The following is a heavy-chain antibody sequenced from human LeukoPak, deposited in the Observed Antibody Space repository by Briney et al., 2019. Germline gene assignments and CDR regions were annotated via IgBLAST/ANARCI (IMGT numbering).Heavy chain of an antibody. V-gene: IGHV3-9*03. D-gene: IGHD1-26*01. CDR2: ISWNSGSI. CDR1: VFTFDDYA. Sequence: GGSLRLSCAASVFTFDDYAMHWVRQAPGKGLEWVSGISWNSGSIGYADSVKGRFTISRDNAKNSLYLQMNSLRAEDMALYYCAKDKGVVGATEPFDYWGQGTLVTVSS. J-gene: IGHJ4*02. CDR3: AKDKGVVGATEPFDY.